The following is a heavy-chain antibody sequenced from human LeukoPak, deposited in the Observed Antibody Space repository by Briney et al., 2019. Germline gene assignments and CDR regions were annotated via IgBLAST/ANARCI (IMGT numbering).Heavy chain of an antibody. J-gene: IGHJ5*02. CDR3: ARCMVLSQGWCNWFDP. Sequence: GALRLSCAASGLTFSNSDMKWVRQAPAKGLEWVSSVRIGGGGTYYADSVKGRFTISRDNSENTLHLQMNNLRVEDTARYFCARCMVLSQGWCNWFDPWGQGTLVTVSS. CDR2: VRIGGGGT. CDR1: GLTFSNSD. D-gene: IGHD6-13*01. V-gene: IGHV3-23*01.